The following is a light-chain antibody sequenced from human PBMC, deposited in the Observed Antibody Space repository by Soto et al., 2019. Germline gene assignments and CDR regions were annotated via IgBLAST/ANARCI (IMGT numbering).Light chain of an antibody. CDR1: GTDVAGYNY. Sequence: QSALTQPASVSGSPGQSVTISCTGTGTDVAGYNYVSWYQHHPGKAPKLMIYEVSNRPPGVSNRFSGSKSGNTASLSISGLQTEDEADYYCCSFTSRSTWLFGGGTKLTVL. V-gene: IGLV2-14*01. CDR3: CSFTSRSTWL. CDR2: EVS. J-gene: IGLJ3*02.